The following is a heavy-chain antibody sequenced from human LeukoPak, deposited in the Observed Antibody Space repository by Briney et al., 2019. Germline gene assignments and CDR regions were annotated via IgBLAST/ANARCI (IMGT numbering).Heavy chain of an antibody. CDR3: ARVAESSGYSGQFDY. Sequence: ASVKVSCKASGYTFTSYDINWERQATGQGLEWMGWMNPNSGNTGYAQKFQGRVTMTRNTSISTAYMQLSSLRSEDTAVYYCARVAESSGYSGQFDYWGQGTLVTVFS. CDR1: GYTFTSYD. J-gene: IGHJ4*02. CDR2: MNPNSGNT. V-gene: IGHV1-8*01. D-gene: IGHD3-22*01.